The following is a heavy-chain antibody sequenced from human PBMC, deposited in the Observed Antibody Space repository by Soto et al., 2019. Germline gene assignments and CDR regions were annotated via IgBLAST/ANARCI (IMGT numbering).Heavy chain of an antibody. J-gene: IGHJ3*02. CDR1: GYTFTSYG. Sequence: QVQLVQSGAEVKKPGASVKVSCKASGYTFTSYGISWVRQAPGQGLEWMGWISAYNGNTNYAQKLQGRVTMSTDTYTSKGYMELRSLRSDDTAVYYGARKGRLSMLHPADIWGQGTMVTVSS. D-gene: IGHD2-15*01. CDR2: ISAYNGNT. CDR3: ARKGRLSMLHPADI. V-gene: IGHV1-18*01.